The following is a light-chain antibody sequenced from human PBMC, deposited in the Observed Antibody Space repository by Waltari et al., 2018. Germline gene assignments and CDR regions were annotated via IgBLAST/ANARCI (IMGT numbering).Light chain of an antibody. CDR1: ELPRKS. Sequence: SYELTQPPSVSVSPGPPARITCSGHELPRKSAYWFQQKSGQAPRLVIYEDTKRPSGIPERFSGSSSGTVATLTISGAQVDDEADYYCYSSDSTGLRVFGGGTTVVVL. CDR3: YSSDSTGLRV. V-gene: IGLV3-10*01. J-gene: IGLJ1*01. CDR2: EDT.